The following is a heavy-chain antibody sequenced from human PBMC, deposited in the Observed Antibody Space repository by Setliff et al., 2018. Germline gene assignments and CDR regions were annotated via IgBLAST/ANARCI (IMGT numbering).Heavy chain of an antibody. V-gene: IGHV4-34*01. CDR2: IHHSGST. J-gene: IGHJ6*03. Sequence: SETLSLTCAVYGGSLSDYYWSWIRQPPGKGLEWIGEIHHSGSTNYNPSLKSRVTISVDTSKNQFSLKLSSVTAADTAAYYCARGTTNLNYYYYMDVWGKGTTVTVSS. D-gene: IGHD4-4*01. CDR3: ARGTTNLNYYYYMDV. CDR1: GGSLSDYY.